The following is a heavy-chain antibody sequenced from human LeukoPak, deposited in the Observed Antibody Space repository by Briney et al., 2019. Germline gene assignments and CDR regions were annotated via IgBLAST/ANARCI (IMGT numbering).Heavy chain of an antibody. CDR2: ISYDESNK. CDR1: GFTFSSYA. CDR3: VRVFLESLTAGYFDH. D-gene: IGHD3-3*01. V-gene: IGHV3-30-3*01. J-gene: IGHJ4*02. Sequence: GGSLRLSCAASGFTFSSYAMHWVRQAPGKGLEWVAVISYDESNKYYADSVKGRFTISRDNSKNTLYLQMNSLRDEDSATYYCVRVFLESLTAGYFDHWGQGTLVTVSP.